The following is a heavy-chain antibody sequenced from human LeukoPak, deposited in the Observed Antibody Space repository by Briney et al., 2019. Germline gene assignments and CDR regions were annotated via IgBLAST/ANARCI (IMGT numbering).Heavy chain of an antibody. Sequence: GGSLRLSCAASGFVFSDYGMHWVRQAPGKGLEWVSGISGSGGTTKYADSVKGRFTISRDNSKNTLYLQMNSLRAEDTAVYYCAKDIVVVPGATGGFDYWGQGTLVTVSS. CDR1: GFVFSDYG. D-gene: IGHD2-2*01. J-gene: IGHJ4*02. V-gene: IGHV3-23*01. CDR3: AKDIVVVPGATGGFDY. CDR2: ISGSGGTT.